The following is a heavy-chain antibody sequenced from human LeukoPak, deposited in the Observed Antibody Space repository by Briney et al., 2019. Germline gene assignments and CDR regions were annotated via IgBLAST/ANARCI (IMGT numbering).Heavy chain of an antibody. CDR1: GFTFSSNS. CDR3: AKQGLKLSSSVVV. Sequence: PGGSLRLSCAASGFTFSSNSMTWVRQTPGKGLEWVSGISGSGDSTFYADPVKGRFTISRDNSKNTLYLQMNSLRAEDTAVYYCAKQGLKLSSSVVVWGQGTTVTVSS. J-gene: IGHJ6*02. CDR2: ISGSGDST. D-gene: IGHD6-13*01. V-gene: IGHV3-23*01.